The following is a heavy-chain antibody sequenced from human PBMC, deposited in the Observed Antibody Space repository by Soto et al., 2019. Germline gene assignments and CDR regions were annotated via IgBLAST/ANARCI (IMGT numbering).Heavy chain of an antibody. J-gene: IGHJ3*01. CDR3: ARLTEVGGVFDGFNV. CDR2: IYAGDSDT. CDR1: GYSFAGYW. D-gene: IGHD3-16*01. V-gene: IGHV5-51*01. Sequence: ESLKISCKGSGYSFAGYWNGWVRQMPGKGLDWMGVIYAGDSDTRYSPSFHGQVTIAADKSISTAYLQWGSLKASDTAVYFCARLTEVGGVFDGFNVWGQGTMVTVSS.